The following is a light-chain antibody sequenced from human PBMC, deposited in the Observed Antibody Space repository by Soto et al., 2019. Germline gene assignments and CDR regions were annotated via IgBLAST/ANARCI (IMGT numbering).Light chain of an antibody. Sequence: SYELTQPPSVSVSPGQTASITCSGDKLGDKYACWYQQKPGQSPVLGIYQDSKRPSGIPERFSGSNSGNTATLTISGTQAMDEADYYCQAWDSSPVVFGGGTQLTVL. V-gene: IGLV3-1*01. CDR3: QAWDSSPVV. J-gene: IGLJ2*01. CDR1: KLGDKY. CDR2: QDS.